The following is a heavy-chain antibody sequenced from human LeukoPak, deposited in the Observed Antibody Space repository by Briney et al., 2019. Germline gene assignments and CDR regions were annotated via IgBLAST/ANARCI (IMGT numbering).Heavy chain of an antibody. CDR1: GYTFTGYY. CDR2: INPNSGGT. CDR3: ARSSRTTPAVAKDY. Sequence: ASVRVSCKASGYTFTGYYMHWVRQAPGQGLEWMGWINPNSGGTNYAQKFQGRVTMTRDTSISTAYMELSRLRSDDTAVYYCARSSRTTPAVAKDYWGQGTLVTVSS. D-gene: IGHD1-7*01. V-gene: IGHV1-2*02. J-gene: IGHJ4*02.